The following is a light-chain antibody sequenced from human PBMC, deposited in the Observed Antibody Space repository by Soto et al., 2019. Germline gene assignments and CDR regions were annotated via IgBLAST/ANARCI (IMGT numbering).Light chain of an antibody. CDR2: DAS. CDR3: QQSYSTPPWT. Sequence: DIQMTQSPSTLSASVGDRVTITCRASQSISSWLAWYQQKPGKAPKLLIYDASRLESGVPSRFSGSGSGTDFTLTISSLQPEDFATYFCQQSYSTPPWTFGQGTKVDIK. CDR1: QSISSW. V-gene: IGKV1-39*01. J-gene: IGKJ1*01.